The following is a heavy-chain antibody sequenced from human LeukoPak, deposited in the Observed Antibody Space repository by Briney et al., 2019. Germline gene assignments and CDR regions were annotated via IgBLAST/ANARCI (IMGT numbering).Heavy chain of an antibody. J-gene: IGHJ4*02. CDR2: ISSNGGST. D-gene: IGHD3-22*01. V-gene: IGHV3-64D*09. CDR1: GFTFSSYA. CDR3: RAVGWDSKDY. Sequence: GGSLRLSCSASGFTFSSYAMHWVRQAPGKGLEYVSGISSNGGSTYYADSMKGRFIISRDNSKNTLYLQMSSLRAEGTAVYYCRAVGWDSKDYWGQGILVTVSS.